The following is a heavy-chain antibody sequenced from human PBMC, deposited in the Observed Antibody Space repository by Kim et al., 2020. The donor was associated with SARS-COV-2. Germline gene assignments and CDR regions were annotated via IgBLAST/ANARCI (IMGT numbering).Heavy chain of an antibody. CDR2: ISGNSHYI. Sequence: GGSLRLSCAASGLSFTDSYLSWLRQTPGKGLEWLSYISGNSHYIRYTDSVKGRFIISRDNAKNSVSLQMNTLRGEDTAVYYCAVGLPRLEVDPWGQGIL. J-gene: IGHJ5*02. V-gene: IGHV3-11*06. CDR1: GLSFTDSY. CDR3: AVGLPRLEVDP.